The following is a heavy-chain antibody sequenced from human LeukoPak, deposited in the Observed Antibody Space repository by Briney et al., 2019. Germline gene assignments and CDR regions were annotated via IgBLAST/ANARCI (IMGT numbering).Heavy chain of an antibody. J-gene: IGHJ3*02. CDR1: GGSISSYY. D-gene: IGHD3-22*01. V-gene: IGHV4-59*08. CDR3: ARISFSTIVVVRYVFDI. CDR2: IYYSGST. Sequence: PSETLSLTCTVSGGSISSYYWSWIRQPPGKGLEWIGYIYYSGSTNYNPSLKSRVTISVDTSKNQFSLKLSSVTAADTAVYYCARISFSTIVVVRYVFDIWGQGTMVTVSS.